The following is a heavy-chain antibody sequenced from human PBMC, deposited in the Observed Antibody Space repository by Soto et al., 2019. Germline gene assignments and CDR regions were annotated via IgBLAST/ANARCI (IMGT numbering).Heavy chain of an antibody. D-gene: IGHD6-19*01. CDR1: GFSFSNYA. CDR2: ISNDGRND. Sequence: VQLLESGGGLVQPGGSLRLSCAASGFSFSNYAMQWVRHAPGKGLEWVTVISNDGRNDYYADSVKGRFTIFRDNSKNTVFLQMNSLRAEDTAVYYCAKALLAGAGGDFWGQGTLVTVSS. V-gene: IGHV3-30*04. J-gene: IGHJ4*02. CDR3: AKALLAGAGGDF.